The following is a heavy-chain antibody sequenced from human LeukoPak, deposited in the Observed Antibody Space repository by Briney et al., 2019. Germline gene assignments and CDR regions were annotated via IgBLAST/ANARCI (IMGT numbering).Heavy chain of an antibody. CDR1: GYSFPKYW. CDR2: IYPGDSDT. Sequence: GESPKISCKGFGYSFPKYWIGRVRPMPGKGLEWMGIIYPGDSDTRYSPSFQGQVSISADKSTSTIYLQWSSLKASDTAMYFCARHDRSGRYPYYFDSWGQGTLVTVSS. J-gene: IGHJ4*02. V-gene: IGHV5-51*01. D-gene: IGHD1-26*01. CDR3: ARHDRSGRYPYYFDS.